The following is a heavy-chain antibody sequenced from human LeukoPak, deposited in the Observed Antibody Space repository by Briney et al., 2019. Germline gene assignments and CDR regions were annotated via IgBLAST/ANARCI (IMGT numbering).Heavy chain of an antibody. J-gene: IGHJ6*03. CDR2: IYHSGST. CDR3: ARQDYYYYYMDV. V-gene: IGHV4-38-2*01. Sequence: SETLSLTCAVSGYSISSGYYWGWIRQPPGKGLEWIGSIYHSGSTYYNPSLESRVTISVDTSKNQFSLKLSSVTAADTAVYYCARQDYYYYYMDVWGKGTTVTVSS. CDR1: GYSISSGYY.